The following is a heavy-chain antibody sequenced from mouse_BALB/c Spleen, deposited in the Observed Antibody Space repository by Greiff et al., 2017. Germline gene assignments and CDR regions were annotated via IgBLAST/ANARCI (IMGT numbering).Heavy chain of an antibody. Sequence: QVQLQQSGAELMKPGASVKISCKATGYTFSSYWIGWVKQRPGHGLEWIGEILPGSGSTNYNEKFQGKATFTADTSSNTAYMQLSSLTSEDSAVYYCASHYGNYSYFDVWGAGTTVTVSS. CDR3: ASHYGNYSYFDV. CDR1: GYTFSSYW. CDR2: ILPGSGST. J-gene: IGHJ1*01. D-gene: IGHD2-1*01. V-gene: IGHV1-9*01.